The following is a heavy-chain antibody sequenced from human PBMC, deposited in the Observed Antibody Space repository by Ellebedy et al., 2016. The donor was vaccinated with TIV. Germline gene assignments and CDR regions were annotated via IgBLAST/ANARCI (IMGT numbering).Heavy chain of an antibody. CDR2: IWYDGSYK. D-gene: IGHD1-14*01. J-gene: IGHJ4*02. V-gene: IGHV3-33*01. CDR3: VRGEPIADY. Sequence: GESLKISXAASGFNFTRYGMHWVRQAPGKGLDWVAVIWYDGSYKFYGDSVKARFTISRDNSKNMLYLQMTSLRGEVTALYYCVRGEPIADYWGQGIPVTVSS. CDR1: GFNFTRYG.